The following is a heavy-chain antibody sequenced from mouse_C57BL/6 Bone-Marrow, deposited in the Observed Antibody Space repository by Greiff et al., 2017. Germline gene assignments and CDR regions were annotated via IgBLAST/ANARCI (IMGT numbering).Heavy chain of an antibody. Sequence: VQLQQSGAELVRPGHSVKMSCKTSGYTFTSYGINWVKQRPGQGLEWIGYIYSGNGYTEYNEKFKGKATLTSDTSSSTAYMQLSSLTSADSAIYCCATRDDCDYWGQGTTRTVSS. CDR2: IYSGNGYT. CDR3: ATRDDCDY. V-gene: IGHV1-58*01. J-gene: IGHJ2*01. CDR1: GYTFTSYG. D-gene: IGHD3-3*01.